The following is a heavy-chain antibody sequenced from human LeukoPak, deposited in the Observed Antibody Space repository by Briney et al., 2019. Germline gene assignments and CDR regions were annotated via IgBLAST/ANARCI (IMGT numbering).Heavy chain of an antibody. CDR2: ISGGGSST. V-gene: IGHV3-23*01. CDR3: AKEGVLAVVVSAISLYYFDY. Sequence: GGSLRLSCAASGFTFSSYAMSWVRQAPGKGLEWVSAISGGGSSTYYADSVKGRFTISRDSSKNTLYLQMNSLRAEDTAVYYCAKEGVLAVVVSAISLYYFDYWGQGTLVTVSS. CDR1: GFTFSSYA. D-gene: IGHD2-21*01. J-gene: IGHJ4*02.